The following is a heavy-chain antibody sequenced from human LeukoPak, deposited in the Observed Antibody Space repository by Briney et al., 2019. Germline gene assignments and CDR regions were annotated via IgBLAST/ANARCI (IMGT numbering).Heavy chain of an antibody. D-gene: IGHD1-26*01. V-gene: IGHV4-39*07. Sequence: SETLSLTCTVSGGSISSSSYYWGWIRQPPGKGLEWIGSIYYSGSTYYNPSLKSRVTISVDTSKNQFSLKLSSVTAADTAVYYCARERVGATIYWGQGTLVTVSS. CDR3: ARERVGATIY. CDR2: IYYSGST. CDR1: GGSISSSSYY. J-gene: IGHJ4*02.